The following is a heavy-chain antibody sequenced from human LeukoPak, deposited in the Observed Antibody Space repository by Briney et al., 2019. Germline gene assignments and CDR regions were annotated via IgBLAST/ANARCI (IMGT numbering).Heavy chain of an antibody. CDR2: IYTSGST. CDR3: ARGNTRYYYDSSGYYYRD. J-gene: IGHJ4*02. V-gene: IGHV4-4*07. Sequence: PSETLSLTCTVSGGSISSYYWSWIRQPAGKGLEWIGRIYTSGSTNYNPSLKSRVTISVDTSKNQFSLKLSSVTAADTAVYYCARGNTRYYYDSSGYYYRDWGQGTLVTVSS. CDR1: GGSISSYY. D-gene: IGHD3-22*01.